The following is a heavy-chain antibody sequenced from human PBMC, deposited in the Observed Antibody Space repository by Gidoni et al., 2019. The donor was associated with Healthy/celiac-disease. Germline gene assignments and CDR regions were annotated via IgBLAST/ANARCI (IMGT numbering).Heavy chain of an antibody. V-gene: IGHV4-34*01. CDR1: GGSFSGYY. CDR3: ARVPRTRWTAMVYFDY. CDR2: INHSGST. D-gene: IGHD5-18*01. Sequence: QVQLQQWGAGMLKPSETLSLTCDAYGGSFSGYYWSWSRQPPGKGLEWIGEINHSGSTNYNPSLKSRVTISVDTSKNQFSLKLSSVTAADTAVYYCARVPRTRWTAMVYFDYWGQGTLVTVSS. J-gene: IGHJ4*02.